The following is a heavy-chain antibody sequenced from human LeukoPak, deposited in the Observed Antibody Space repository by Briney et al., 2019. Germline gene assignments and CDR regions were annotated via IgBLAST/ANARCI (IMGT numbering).Heavy chain of an antibody. Sequence: ASVKVSCKASGYTFSNYGISWVRQAPGQGLEWMGWISADDGTTNYAPKFQGRVTMTTDTSTSTAYMELRSLRSDDTAVYYCARDGDHYGGNSYYMDVWGKGTTVTVSS. CDR1: GYTFSNYG. CDR3: ARDGDHYGGNSYYMDV. V-gene: IGHV1-18*01. D-gene: IGHD4-23*01. J-gene: IGHJ6*03. CDR2: ISADDGTT.